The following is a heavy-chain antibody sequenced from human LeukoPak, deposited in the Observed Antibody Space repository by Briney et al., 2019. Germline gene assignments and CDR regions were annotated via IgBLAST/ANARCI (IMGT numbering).Heavy chain of an antibody. J-gene: IGHJ4*02. CDR3: ARGTLAAIRLGYFDY. Sequence: PLASVKVSCKASGGTFSNYAISWVRQAPGQGLQWMGGIIPIFGTSNYAQKFQGRVTISADESTSTAYMELSSLRFEDTAVYYCARGTLAAIRLGYFDYWGQGTLVTVSS. D-gene: IGHD6-13*01. CDR1: GGTFSNYA. V-gene: IGHV1-69*01. CDR2: IIPIFGTS.